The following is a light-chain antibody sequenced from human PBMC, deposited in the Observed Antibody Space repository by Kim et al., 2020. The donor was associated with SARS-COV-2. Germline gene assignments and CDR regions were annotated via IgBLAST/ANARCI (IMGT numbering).Light chain of an antibody. CDR1: SSEVGGDNF. CDR2: DVS. CDR3: CSYAGSYTWV. Sequence: SVTIPVTGTSSEVGGDNFVSWYQQHPGKAPKLMFYDVSKRPAGVPDRFSGSKSGNTASLTISGLQAEDEADYYCCSYAGSYTWVFGGGTQLTVL. J-gene: IGLJ3*02. V-gene: IGLV2-11*01.